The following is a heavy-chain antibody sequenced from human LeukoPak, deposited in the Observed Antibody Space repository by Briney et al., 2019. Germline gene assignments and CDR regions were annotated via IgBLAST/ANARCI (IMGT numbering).Heavy chain of an antibody. V-gene: IGHV3-53*01. CDR2: IYSGGST. CDR1: GFIVSSNY. J-gene: IGHJ4*02. CDR3: ARYYYDSSGYPYYFDY. Sequence: TGGSLRPSCAASGFIVSSNYMSWVRQAPGKGLEWVSVIYSGGSTYYADSVKGRFTISRDNSKNTVYLQMNSLRAEDTAMYYCARYYYDSSGYPYYFDYWGQGTLVIVSS. D-gene: IGHD3-22*01.